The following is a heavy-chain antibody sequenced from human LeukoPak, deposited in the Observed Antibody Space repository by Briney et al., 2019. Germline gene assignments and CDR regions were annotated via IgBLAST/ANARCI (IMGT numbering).Heavy chain of an antibody. CDR3: AKDTSVHIVVVVAATPDY. D-gene: IGHD2-15*01. J-gene: IGHJ4*02. V-gene: IGHV3-30*18. Sequence: PGGSLRLSCAASGFTFSSYGMHWVRQAPGKGLEWVAVISYDGSNKYYADSVKGRFTISRDNSKNTLYLQMNSLRAEDTAVYYCAKDTSVHIVVVVAATPDYWGQGTLVTVSS. CDR1: GFTFSSYG. CDR2: ISYDGSNK.